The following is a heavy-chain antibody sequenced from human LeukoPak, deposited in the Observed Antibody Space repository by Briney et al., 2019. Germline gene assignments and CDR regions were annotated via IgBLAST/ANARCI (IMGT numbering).Heavy chain of an antibody. J-gene: IGHJ4*02. CDR2: IYTSGST. CDR3: ARTSAWNGAPSV. V-gene: IGHV4-4*07. CDR1: GGSISSYY. D-gene: IGHD1-1*01. Sequence: SETLSLTCTVSGGSISSYYWSWIRQPAGEGLEWIGRIYTSGSTNYNPSLKSRVTISVDKSKNQFSLKLSSVTAADTAVYYCARTSAWNGAPSVWGQGTLVTVSS.